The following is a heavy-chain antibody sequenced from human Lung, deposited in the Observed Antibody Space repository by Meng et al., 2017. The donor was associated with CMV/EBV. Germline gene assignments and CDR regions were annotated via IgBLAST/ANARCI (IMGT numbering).Heavy chain of an antibody. CDR1: GYSFSSYY. CDR2: IYPDDSDT. V-gene: IGHV5-51*01. D-gene: IGHD3-3*01. CDR3: ATQGGFWSGYSPLGY. J-gene: IGHJ4*02. Sequence: GGSXRLXCKGSGYSFSSYYIAWVRQMPGKGLEWMGIIYPDDSDTKYSPSFQGQVTMSVDKSVNTAYRQLTSLKAADTAMYYCATQGGFWSGYSPLGYWGQGTXVTVAS.